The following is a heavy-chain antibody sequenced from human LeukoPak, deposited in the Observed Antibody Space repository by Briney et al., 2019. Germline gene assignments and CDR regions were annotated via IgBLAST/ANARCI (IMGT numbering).Heavy chain of an antibody. CDR1: GYTFTNYG. CDR3: ARGSYSGYEDY. Sequence: GASVKVSCKASGYTFTNYGITWVRQAPGQGLEWMGWFSGYNGNTNYAQKLQGRVTMTADTSTSTAPMELRSLSSDDTAVYYCARGSYSGYEDYWGQGTLVTVSS. CDR2: FSGYNGNT. J-gene: IGHJ4*02. V-gene: IGHV1-18*04. D-gene: IGHD5-12*01.